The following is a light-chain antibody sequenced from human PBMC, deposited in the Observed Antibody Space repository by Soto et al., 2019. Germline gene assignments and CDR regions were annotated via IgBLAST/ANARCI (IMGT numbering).Light chain of an antibody. Sequence: QSVLTQPASVSGSPGQSITISCTGTSSDVGGYNYVSWCQQHPGKAPKLMIYEVNNRPSGVSNRFSGSKSGNTASLTISGLQAGDEADYYCTSYTSSNTHVFGSGTKDTVL. J-gene: IGLJ1*01. CDR3: TSYTSSNTHV. CDR1: SSDVGGYNY. V-gene: IGLV2-14*01. CDR2: EVN.